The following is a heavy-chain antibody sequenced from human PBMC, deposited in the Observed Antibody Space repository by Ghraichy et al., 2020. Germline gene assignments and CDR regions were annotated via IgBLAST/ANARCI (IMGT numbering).Heavy chain of an antibody. CDR3: ARGSTVSGWYFDL. J-gene: IGHJ2*01. V-gene: IGHV3-20*01. CDR1: GFSFDDHD. CDR2: INWNGGST. Sequence: LSLTCAASGFSFDDHDMSWVRQAPGKGLEWVSGINWNGGSTGYADSVKDRFKISRDNAKNSLYLQMNSLRAEDTALYHCARGSTVSGWYFDLWGRGTLVTVSS. D-gene: IGHD4-17*01.